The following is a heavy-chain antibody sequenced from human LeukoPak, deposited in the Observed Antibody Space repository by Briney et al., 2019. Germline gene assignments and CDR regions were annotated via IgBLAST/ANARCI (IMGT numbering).Heavy chain of an antibody. V-gene: IGHV1-69*05. CDR3: ARGGGGNSVGY. CDR2: IIPIFGTA. J-gene: IGHJ4*02. D-gene: IGHD4-23*01. CDR1: GGTFSSYA. Sequence: ASVKVSCKASGGTFSSYAISWVRQAPGQGLEWMGGIIPIFGTANYAQKFQGRVTITTDESTSTAYMELSSPRSGDTAVYYCARGGGGNSVGYWGQGTLVTVSS.